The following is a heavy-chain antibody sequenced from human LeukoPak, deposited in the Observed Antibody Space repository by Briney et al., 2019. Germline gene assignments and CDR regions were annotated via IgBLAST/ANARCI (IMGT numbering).Heavy chain of an antibody. Sequence: ASVKVSCKASEYTFTSYYMHWVRQAPGQGLEWMGIINPSGGSTSYAQKFQGRVTITADKSTSTAYMELSSLRSEDTAVYYCARVSTVGRGRYYFDYWGQGTLVTVSS. J-gene: IGHJ4*02. V-gene: IGHV1-46*01. CDR2: INPSGGST. CDR1: EYTFTSYY. CDR3: ARVSTVGRGRYYFDY. D-gene: IGHD1-26*01.